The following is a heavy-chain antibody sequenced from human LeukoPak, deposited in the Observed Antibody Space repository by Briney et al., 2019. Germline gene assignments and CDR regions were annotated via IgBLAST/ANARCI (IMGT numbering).Heavy chain of an antibody. CDR1: GFTFSSYG. V-gene: IGHV3-30*02. D-gene: IGHD4-11*01. J-gene: IGHJ4*02. CDR3: ATGTLTTVTTRASFDY. Sequence: GGSLRLPSAASGFTFSSYGMHWVRQAPGKGLEWVAFIRYDGSNKYYADSVKGRFTISRDNSKNTLYLQMNSLRAEDTAVYYCATGTLTTVTTRASFDYWGQGTLVTVSS. CDR2: IRYDGSNK.